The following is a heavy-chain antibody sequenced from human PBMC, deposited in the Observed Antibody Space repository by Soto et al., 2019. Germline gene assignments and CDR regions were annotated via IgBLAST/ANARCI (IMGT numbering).Heavy chain of an antibody. D-gene: IGHD2-21*02. Sequence: GGSLRLSCIASGFSFSDYSMNWVRQAPGKGLQWVSYISCSSDKTYYADSVKGRFTVSRDNAKNALFLEMNSLRDDDTATYYCARLPKGSLVTAWGQGTRVTVSS. V-gene: IGHV3-48*02. CDR3: ARLPKGSLVTA. CDR1: GFSFSDYS. CDR2: ISCSSDKT. J-gene: IGHJ4*02.